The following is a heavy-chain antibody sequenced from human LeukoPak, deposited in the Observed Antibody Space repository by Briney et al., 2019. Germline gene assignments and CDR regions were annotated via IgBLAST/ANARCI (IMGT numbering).Heavy chain of an antibody. V-gene: IGHV4-34*01. J-gene: IGHJ4*02. CDR1: GGSFSGYY. Sequence: PSETLSLTCAVYGGSFSGYYWSWIRQPPGKGLEWIGEINHSGSTNYNPSLKSRVTISVDTSKNQFSLKVSSVTAADTAVYYCVRGDYYGSGSYLDYWGQGTLVTVSS. CDR3: VRGDYYGSGSYLDY. CDR2: INHSGST. D-gene: IGHD3-10*01.